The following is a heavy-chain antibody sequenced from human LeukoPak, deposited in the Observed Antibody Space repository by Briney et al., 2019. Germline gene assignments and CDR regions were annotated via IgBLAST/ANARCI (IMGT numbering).Heavy chain of an antibody. Sequence: PSETLSLTCAVYGGSFSGYYWSWIRQPPGEGLEWIGSMFYSGSTYYNPSLESRVTMSVDTSKNQFSLKLSSVTAADTAVYYCARQSVAARDFDYWGQGTLVSVSS. J-gene: IGHJ4*02. CDR1: GGSFSGYY. CDR2: MFYSGST. D-gene: IGHD6-6*01. CDR3: ARQSVAARDFDY. V-gene: IGHV4-34*12.